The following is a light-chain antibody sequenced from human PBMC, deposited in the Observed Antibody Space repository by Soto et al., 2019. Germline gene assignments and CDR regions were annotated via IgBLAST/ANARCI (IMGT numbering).Light chain of an antibody. CDR1: QSVSRNY. CDR2: GAS. Sequence: ENWFTPSPSTLSFSPGGGATLSCRGSQSVSRNYVAWYQQKPGQAPRLLIYGASSRASGIPDRFSGSGSGADFTLSITRLEPEDFALYYCQQYGSTPLTFGGGNKVDIK. CDR3: QQYGSTPLT. J-gene: IGKJ4*01. V-gene: IGKV3-20*01.